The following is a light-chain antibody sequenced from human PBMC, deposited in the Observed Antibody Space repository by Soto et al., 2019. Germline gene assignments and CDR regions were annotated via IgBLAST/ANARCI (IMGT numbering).Light chain of an antibody. Sequence: QSALPQPPSASGSPGQSVTISCTGTSSDVGGYNYVSWFQQHPGKAPKLIIHEVNQRPSGVPDRFSGSKSGNTASLTVSGVQAEDEGTYYCSSYGGYNNVVFGTGTKVTVL. CDR3: SSYGGYNNVV. J-gene: IGLJ1*01. CDR2: EVN. V-gene: IGLV2-8*01. CDR1: SSDVGGYNY.